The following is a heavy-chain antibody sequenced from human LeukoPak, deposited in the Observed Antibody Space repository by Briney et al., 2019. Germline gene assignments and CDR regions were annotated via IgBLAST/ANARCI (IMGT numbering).Heavy chain of an antibody. J-gene: IGHJ4*02. CDR1: GGSINGYY. V-gene: IGHV4-59*01. Sequence: SETLSLTCTVSGGSINGYYWSWIRQPPGKGLEWIGYIRYSGTTNYSPSLKSRATISVDTSKNQFSLSLISVTAADTAIYYCARVSSGGYFHTYYFDYWGQGTLVTVSS. D-gene: IGHD3-22*01. CDR3: ARVSSGGYFHTYYFDY. CDR2: IRYSGTT.